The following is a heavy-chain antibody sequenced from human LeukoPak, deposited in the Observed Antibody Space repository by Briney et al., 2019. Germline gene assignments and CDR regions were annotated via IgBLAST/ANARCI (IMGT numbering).Heavy chain of an antibody. V-gene: IGHV4-39*01. CDR2: IYYSGST. CDR1: GGSISSSSYN. Sequence: PSETLSLTCTVSGGSISSSSYNWGLIRQPPGKGLDWIGSIYYSGSTYYNPSLKSRVTISVDTSKNQFSLKLSSVTAADTGVYYCARHEPPTPDRGFPYYFDYWGQGTLVTVSS. CDR3: ARHEPPTPDRGFPYYFDY. J-gene: IGHJ4*02. D-gene: IGHD3-22*01.